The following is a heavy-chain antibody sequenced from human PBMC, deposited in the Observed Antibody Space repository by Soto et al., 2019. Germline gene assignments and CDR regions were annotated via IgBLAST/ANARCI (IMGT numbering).Heavy chain of an antibody. Sequence: PGESLKISCKGSGYSFTTYWIGWVRQMPGKGLEWMGIIYPDDSDTRYSPSFQGQVTISADKSINTADLQRSSLKASDTAMYYCARHSNSASYYWAFDVWGQGKMVTVSS. CDR3: ARHSNSASYYWAFDV. V-gene: IGHV5-51*01. J-gene: IGHJ3*01. CDR2: IYPDDSDT. CDR1: GYSFTTYW. D-gene: IGHD3-10*01.